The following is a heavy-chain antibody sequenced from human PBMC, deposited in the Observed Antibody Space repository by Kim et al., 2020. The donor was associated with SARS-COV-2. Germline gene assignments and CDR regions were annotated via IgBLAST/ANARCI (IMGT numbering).Heavy chain of an antibody. Sequence: SETLSLTCTVSGGSVSSGSYYWSWIRQPPGKGLEWIGYIYYSGSTNYNPSLKSRVTISVDTSKNQFSLKLSSVTAADTAVYYCASYHCGGDRYWLLLDALDIWGEGRRVTVSS. CDR2: IYYSGST. J-gene: IGHJ3*02. V-gene: IGHV4-61*01. CDR3: ASYHCGGDRYWLLLDALDI. D-gene: IGHD2-21*01. CDR1: GGSVSSGSYY.